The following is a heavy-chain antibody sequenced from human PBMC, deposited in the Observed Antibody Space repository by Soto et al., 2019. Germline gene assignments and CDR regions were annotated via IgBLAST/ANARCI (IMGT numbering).Heavy chain of an antibody. CDR3: TTETGANPFFDY. CDR1: GFTFSNAW. Sequence: GGSLRLSCAASGFTFSNAWMSWVRQAPGKGLEWVGRIKSKTDGGTTDYAAPVKGRFTISRDDSKNTLYLQMNSLKTEDTAVYYCTTETGANPFFDYWGQGTLVTVSS. CDR2: IKSKTDGGTT. V-gene: IGHV3-15*01. J-gene: IGHJ4*02. D-gene: IGHD2-8*02.